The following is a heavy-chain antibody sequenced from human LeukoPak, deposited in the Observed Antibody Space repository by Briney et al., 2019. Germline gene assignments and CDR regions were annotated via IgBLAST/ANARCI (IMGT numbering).Heavy chain of an antibody. V-gene: IGHV3-11*01. J-gene: IGHJ5*02. CDR2: ISTGVSSI. D-gene: IGHD3-10*01. CDR1: GFTFSNYY. Sequence: LSLSWAGAGFTFSNYYMSWSRQAAGKGLEWSSYISTGVSSISYADSVRGRFTISRDDAMNSLSLRMNSLRFETAAVYYCAGGYGSGTYSAWGQGTLVTVSS. CDR3: AGGYGSGTYSA.